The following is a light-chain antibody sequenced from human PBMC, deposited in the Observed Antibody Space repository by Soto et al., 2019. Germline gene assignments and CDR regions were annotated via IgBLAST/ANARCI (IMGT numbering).Light chain of an antibody. J-gene: IGKJ4*01. CDR2: AAS. CDR3: QQLNSYPLT. V-gene: IGKV1-9*01. Sequence: DIQLTQSPSFLSASVGDRVTITCRANQGISSYLAWYQQKPGKAPKLLIYAASTLQSGVPSRFSGSRSGTEFTLTVSSLQPEDFATYYCQQLNSYPLTFGGGTKVEIK. CDR1: QGISSY.